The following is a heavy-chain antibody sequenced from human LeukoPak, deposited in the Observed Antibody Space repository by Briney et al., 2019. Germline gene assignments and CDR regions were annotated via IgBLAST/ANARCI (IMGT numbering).Heavy chain of an antibody. V-gene: IGHV4-30-4*08. Sequence: SQTLSLTCTVSGGSIRSGDYYWSWIRQPPGKGPEWIGYIYYSGNTYYNPSLKSRVTISVDTSKKQFSLKLYSMTAADTAEYYCARATITMAMVVPADPFDIWGQGTMVTVFS. J-gene: IGHJ3*02. CDR1: GGSIRSGDYY. CDR3: ARATITMAMVVPADPFDI. D-gene: IGHD2-8*01. CDR2: IYYSGNT.